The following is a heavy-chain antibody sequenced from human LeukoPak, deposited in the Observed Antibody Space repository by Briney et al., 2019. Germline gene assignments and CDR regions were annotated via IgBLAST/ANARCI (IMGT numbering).Heavy chain of an antibody. CDR3: ARVGVGARFDY. CDR1: GFTFSSYW. Sequence: GGSLRLSCAASGFTFSSYWMSWVRQAPGKGLEWVANINQDGSEKYYVDSVKGRFTISRDNAKNSLYLQMSSLRAEDTAVYYCARVGVGARFDYWGQGTLVTVSS. D-gene: IGHD1-26*01. CDR2: INQDGSEK. J-gene: IGHJ4*02. V-gene: IGHV3-7*01.